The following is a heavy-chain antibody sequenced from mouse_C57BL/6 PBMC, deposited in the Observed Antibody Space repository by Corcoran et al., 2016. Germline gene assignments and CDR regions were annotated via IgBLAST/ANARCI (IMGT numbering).Heavy chain of an antibody. Sequence: DVQLQESGPGLVKPSQSLSLTCSVTGYSITSGYYWNWIRKFPGNKLEWMGYISYDGSNNYNPSLKNRISITRDTSKNQFFLKLNSVTTEDTATYYCARDRAYGSSHYFDYWGQGTTLTVSS. CDR2: ISYDGSN. V-gene: IGHV3-6*01. J-gene: IGHJ2*01. D-gene: IGHD1-1*01. CDR3: ARDRAYGSSHYFDY. CDR1: GYSITSGYY.